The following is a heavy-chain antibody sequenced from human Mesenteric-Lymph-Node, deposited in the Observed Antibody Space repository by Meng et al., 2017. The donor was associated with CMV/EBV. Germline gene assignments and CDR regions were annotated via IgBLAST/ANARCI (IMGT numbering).Heavy chain of an antibody. J-gene: IGHJ4*02. CDR2: ISWNSGSI. D-gene: IGHD1-14*01. V-gene: IGHV3-9*01. CDR1: GFTFDDYA. CDR3: ASNRFDY. Sequence: GGPLRLSCAASGFTFDDYAMHWVRQAPGKGLEWVSGISWNSGSIGYADSVKGRFTISRDNAKNSLYLQMNSLRAEDTALYYCASNRFDYWGQGTLVTVSS.